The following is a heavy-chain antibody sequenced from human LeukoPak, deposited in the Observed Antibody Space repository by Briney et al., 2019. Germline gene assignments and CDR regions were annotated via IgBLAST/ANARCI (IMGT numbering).Heavy chain of an antibody. J-gene: IGHJ4*02. Sequence: PSETLSLTCTVSGGSISSYYWSWIRQPPGKGLEWIGYIYYSGSTNYNPSLKSRVTISVDTSNNHFSLKLSSVTAADTAVYYCASYDSSGNFDYWGQETLVTVSS. CDR1: GGSISSYY. D-gene: IGHD3-22*01. V-gene: IGHV4-59*01. CDR2: IYYSGST. CDR3: ASYDSSGNFDY.